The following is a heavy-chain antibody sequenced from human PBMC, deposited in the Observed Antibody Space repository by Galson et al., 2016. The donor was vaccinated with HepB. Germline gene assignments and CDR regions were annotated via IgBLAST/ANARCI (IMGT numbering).Heavy chain of an antibody. D-gene: IGHD3-16*02. CDR2: INAYRGDT. CDR3: ARETGTYEHVLGTYPHNWFDP. V-gene: IGHV1-3*01. CDR1: GYIFTNYA. Sequence: SVKVSCKASGYIFTNYAVHWVRQAPGQTLEWMGWINAYRGDTKYSQKFQGRLTFTRDTSACTAYMELSSLTSEETDVYFWARETGTYEHVLGTYPHNWFDPWVQGTLVTVSS. J-gene: IGHJ5*02.